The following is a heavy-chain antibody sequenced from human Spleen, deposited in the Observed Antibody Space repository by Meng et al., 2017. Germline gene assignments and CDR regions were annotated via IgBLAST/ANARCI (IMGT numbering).Heavy chain of an antibody. V-gene: IGHV3-30*04. Sequence: QVQLVESGGGVVQPGGSLRLSCAASGFTFSSYPMHWVRQAPGKGLEWVALISYDGSGEGYADSVKGRFTISRDNSKSTLYLQMDSLRPEDTAVYYCIAEIGPKSFDNWGQGTLVTVSS. CDR2: ISYDGSGE. D-gene: IGHD3-22*01. CDR1: GFTFSSYP. J-gene: IGHJ4*02. CDR3: IAEIGPKSFDN.